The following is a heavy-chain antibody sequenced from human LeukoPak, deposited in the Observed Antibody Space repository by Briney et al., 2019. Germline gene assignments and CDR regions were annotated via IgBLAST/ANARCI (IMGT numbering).Heavy chain of an antibody. J-gene: IGHJ5*02. CDR1: GVSVSSSLYA. CDR3: AREFRQVDYWFDP. D-gene: IGHD2-2*01. V-gene: IGHV4-61*01. CDR2: IYHSGNT. Sequence: PSETLSLTCSVSGVSVSSSLYAWSWIRQPPGKGLEWIAYIYHSGNTDYNPSLKSRVTISVDTSKNQFSLKLSSVIAADTAVYYCAREFRQVDYWFDPWGQGTLVTVSS.